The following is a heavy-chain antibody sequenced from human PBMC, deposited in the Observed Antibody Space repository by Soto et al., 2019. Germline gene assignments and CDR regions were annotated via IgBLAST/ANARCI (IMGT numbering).Heavy chain of an antibody. CDR1: GFNFGSYA. V-gene: IGHV3-23*01. CDR3: TTDSYFTLKLVRFDY. Sequence: GVQRLSCTASGFNFGSYAMSWVRQAPGKGLEWVSAISGSGGSTYYADSVKGRFTISRDDSKSMVYLQMNSLKTEDTAVYYCTTDSYFTLKLVRFDYWGLGTLVTVSS. J-gene: IGHJ4*01. CDR2: ISGSGGST. D-gene: IGHD3-22*01.